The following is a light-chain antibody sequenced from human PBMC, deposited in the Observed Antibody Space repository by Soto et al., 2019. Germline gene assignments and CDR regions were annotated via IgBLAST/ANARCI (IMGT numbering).Light chain of an antibody. CDR1: RDISTS. J-gene: IGKJ2*03. Sequence: DIQLTQSPSFLSASVGARVTVPARAIRDISTSLAWFQQKAGKVPQLLVYPASTLQDGVPSRFSGSGSGTYFTLTINNLQAEDFATYYCQHLRTYPFSFGPGTKLDVK. CDR3: QHLRTYPFS. CDR2: PAS. V-gene: IGKV1-9*01.